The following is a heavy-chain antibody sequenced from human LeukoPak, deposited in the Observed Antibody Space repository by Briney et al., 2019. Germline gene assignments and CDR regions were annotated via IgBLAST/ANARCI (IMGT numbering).Heavy chain of an antibody. Sequence: GASVKVSCKASGGTFSSYAIRWVRQAPGQGLEWMGRIIPIFGTANYAQKFQGRVTITTDESTSTAYMELSSLRSEDTAVYYCASYGGYGGNYFDYWGQGTLVTVSS. J-gene: IGHJ4*02. CDR2: IIPIFGTA. V-gene: IGHV1-69*05. CDR1: GGTFSSYA. D-gene: IGHD4-23*01. CDR3: ASYGGYGGNYFDY.